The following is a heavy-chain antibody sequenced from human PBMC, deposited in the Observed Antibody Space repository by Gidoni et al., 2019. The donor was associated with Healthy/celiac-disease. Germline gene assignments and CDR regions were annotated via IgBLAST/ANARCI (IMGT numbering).Heavy chain of an antibody. CDR3: ARDHKDVEVTATHDAFDI. V-gene: IGHV3-11*06. J-gene: IGHJ3*02. Sequence: QVQLVESGGGLVKPGGSLRLSWAASGFTFSDYDMSWIRQAPGKGLGWVSYFSSSSSYTNYADSVKGRFTISRDNAKNSLYLQMNSLRAEDTAVYYCARDHKDVEVTATHDAFDIWGQGTMVTVSS. D-gene: IGHD2-21*02. CDR2: FSSSSSYT. CDR1: GFTFSDYD.